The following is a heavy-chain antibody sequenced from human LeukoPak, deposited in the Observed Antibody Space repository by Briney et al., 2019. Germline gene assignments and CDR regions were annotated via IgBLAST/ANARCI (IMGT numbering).Heavy chain of an antibody. CDR1: GFTLSTYW. J-gene: IGHJ4*02. CDR2: IKQDGSRK. D-gene: IGHD2-8*01. V-gene: IGHV3-7*03. Sequence: GGSLRLSCAASGFTLSTYWMSWVRQAPGKGLEWVANIKQDGSRKYYVDSVKGRFTISRDNSKNTLYLQMNSLRVEDTAVYYCARDVMGPFDYWGQGTLVTVSS. CDR3: ARDVMGPFDY.